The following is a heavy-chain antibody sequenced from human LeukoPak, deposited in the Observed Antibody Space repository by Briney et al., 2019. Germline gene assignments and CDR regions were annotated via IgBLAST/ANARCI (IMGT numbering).Heavy chain of an antibody. D-gene: IGHD3-22*01. J-gene: IGHJ6*02. CDR3: ARAYYYDSSGYYYGPYYYGMDV. Sequence: SETLSLTCTASGGSISSYYWSWIRQPPGKGLEWIGYIYYSGSTNYNPSLKSRVTISVDTSKNQFSLKLSSVTAADTAVYYCARAYYYDSSGYYYGPYYYGMDVWGQGTTVTVSS. CDR2: IYYSGST. CDR1: GGSISSYY. V-gene: IGHV4-59*01.